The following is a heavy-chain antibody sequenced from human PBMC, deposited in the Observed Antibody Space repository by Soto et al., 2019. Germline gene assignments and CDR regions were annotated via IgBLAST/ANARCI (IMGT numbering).Heavy chain of an antibody. J-gene: IGHJ6*02. CDR3: AFGEESRYDYSAMDV. V-gene: IGHV3-48*01. D-gene: IGHD3-10*01. Sequence: EVQLVESGGGLVQRGGSLRLSCAASGLTFSSYSMNWVRQAPGKGLEWVSYISSSSSTIYYADSVKGRFTISRDNAKNSLYLTMNSLRAEDTAVYYGAFGEESRYDYSAMDVWGQGTTVTVSS. CDR1: GLTFSSYS. CDR2: ISSSSSTI.